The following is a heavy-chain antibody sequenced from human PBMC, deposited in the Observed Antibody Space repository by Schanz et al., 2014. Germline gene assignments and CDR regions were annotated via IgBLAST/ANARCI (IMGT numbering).Heavy chain of an antibody. V-gene: IGHV4-4*07. D-gene: IGHD3-10*01. CDR1: GGSISSEY. CDR2: IYNSGKT. CDR3: ARVVLGGDAFDI. Sequence: QVQLQESGPALVKPSKTLSLTCTVSGGSISSEYWSWIRQPAGKGLEWIGRIYNSGKTNYNPSLESRVSMSVDTSKKQLSLKLRSVSAADTAVYYCARVVLGGDAFDIWGQGTMVTVSS. J-gene: IGHJ3*02.